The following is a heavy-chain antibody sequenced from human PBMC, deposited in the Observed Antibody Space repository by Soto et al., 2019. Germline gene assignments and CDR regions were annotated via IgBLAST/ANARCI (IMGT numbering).Heavy chain of an antibody. V-gene: IGHV3-33*01. CDR2: IWYDGSNK. CDR1: VFTFSSYG. CDR3: ARDGEYCSSTSCYVEY. D-gene: IGHD2-2*01. J-gene: IGHJ4*02. Sequence: GGSLRLSCAASVFTFSSYGMHLVRQSPGKGLEWVAVIWYDGSNKYYADSVKGRFTISRDNSKNTLYLQMNSLRAEDTAVYYCARDGEYCSSTSCYVEYWGQGTLVTVSS.